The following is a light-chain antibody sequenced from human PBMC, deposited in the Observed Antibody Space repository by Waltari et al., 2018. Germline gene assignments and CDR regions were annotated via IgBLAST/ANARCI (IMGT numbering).Light chain of an antibody. V-gene: IGLV2-14*03. CDR2: DVS. Sequence: QSALTQPASVSGSPGQSIIISCTGTSNDIGGYDHVSWYQQHPGKAPKLIIYDVSERPSGVSNRFSGSRSANTASLAISGLLAEDEADYYCGSYTGSDAWVFGGGTKVTVL. CDR3: GSYTGSDAWV. CDR1: SNDIGGYDH. J-gene: IGLJ3*02.